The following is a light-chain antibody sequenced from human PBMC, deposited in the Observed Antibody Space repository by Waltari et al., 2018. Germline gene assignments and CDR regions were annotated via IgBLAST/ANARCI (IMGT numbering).Light chain of an antibody. CDR2: QDS. CDR3: QAWDSSDVV. Sequence: SYELTQPPSVSVSPGQTASITCPGDKLGDKYACWYQQKPGQSPVLVIYQDSKRPSGMPERFSGSNSGNTATLTISGTQAMDEADYYCQAWDSSDVVFGGGTKLTVL. J-gene: IGLJ2*01. V-gene: IGLV3-1*01. CDR1: KLGDKY.